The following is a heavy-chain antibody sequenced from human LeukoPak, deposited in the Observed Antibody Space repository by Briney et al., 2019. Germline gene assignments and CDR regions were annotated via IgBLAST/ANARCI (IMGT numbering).Heavy chain of an antibody. J-gene: IGHJ4*02. CDR1: GGTFSSYA. CDR3: ARGNRRLPPGYFDY. CDR2: IIPIFGTA. V-gene: IGHV1-69*13. Sequence: SVKVSCKASGGTFSSYAISWVRQAPGQGLEWMGGIIPIFGTANYAQKFQGRVTITADESKSTAYMELSSLRSEDTAVYYCARGNRRLPPGYFDYWGQGTLVTVSS.